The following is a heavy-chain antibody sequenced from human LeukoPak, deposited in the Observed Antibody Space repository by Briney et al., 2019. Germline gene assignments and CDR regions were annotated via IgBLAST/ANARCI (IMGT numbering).Heavy chain of an antibody. CDR2: ISSSGSTI. Sequence: GGSLRLSCAASGFTFSSYEMNWVRQAPGKGLEWVSYISSSGSTIYYADSVKGRFTTSRDNAKNSLYLQMNSLRAEDTAVYYCARWQNHLGYCSGGSCYSDYWGQGTLVTVSS. CDR3: ARWQNHLGYCSGGSCYSDY. D-gene: IGHD2-15*01. V-gene: IGHV3-48*03. J-gene: IGHJ4*02. CDR1: GFTFSSYE.